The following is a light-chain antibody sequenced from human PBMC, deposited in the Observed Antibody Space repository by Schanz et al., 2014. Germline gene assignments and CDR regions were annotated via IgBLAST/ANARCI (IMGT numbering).Light chain of an antibody. J-gene: IGKJ5*01. V-gene: IGKV3-20*01. CDR2: GAS. Sequence: EIVLTQSPGTLSSSPGERATLSCRASQSVSSHLAWYQQKPGQAPRLVIYGASIRATGIPDRFSGSGSDTEFTLTISRLEPEDFAVYYCQQYHGSPITFGQGTRLEIK. CDR3: QQYHGSPIT. CDR1: QSVSSH.